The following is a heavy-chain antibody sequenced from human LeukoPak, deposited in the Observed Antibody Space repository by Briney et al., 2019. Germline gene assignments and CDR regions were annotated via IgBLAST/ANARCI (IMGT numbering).Heavy chain of an antibody. D-gene: IGHD2-21*02. Sequence: SETLSLTCTVSGGSISSSSYSWVWIRQPPGKALEWIGSIYYSGSSYYNPSLNSRATTSVDTSKNQFSLKLSPMTATTTAEYSCARETPIMTAKLFDYWGQGTLVTVSS. CDR3: ARETPIMTAKLFDY. CDR1: GGSISSSSYS. V-gene: IGHV4-39*07. CDR2: IYYSGSS. J-gene: IGHJ4*02.